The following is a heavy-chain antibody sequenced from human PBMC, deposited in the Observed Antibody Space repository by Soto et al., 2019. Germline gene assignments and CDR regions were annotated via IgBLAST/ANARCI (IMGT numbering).Heavy chain of an antibody. J-gene: IGHJ4*02. Sequence: GGSLRLSCAASGFTFSTYTMNWVRQAPGKGLEWVSAIIGSNSDTYYADSVKGRFTISRGNSKNTLYLQMNSLRAEDTAVYYCAKASWPYYYDSSGYYPFDYWGQGTLVTVSS. V-gene: IGHV3-23*01. D-gene: IGHD3-22*01. CDR1: GFTFSTYT. CDR3: AKASWPYYYDSSGYYPFDY. CDR2: IIGSNSDT.